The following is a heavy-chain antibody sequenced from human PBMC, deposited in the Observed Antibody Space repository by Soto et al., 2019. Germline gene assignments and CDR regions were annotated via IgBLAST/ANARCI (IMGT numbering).Heavy chain of an antibody. CDR1: GYTFTSYG. Sequence: GASVKVSCKSSGYTFTSYGISGVRQAPGQGLEWMGWISAYNGNTNYAQKLQGRVTMTTDTSTSTAYMELRSLRSDDTAVYYCARLWFGELYLYYFDYWGQGTLVTVSS. CDR2: ISAYNGNT. CDR3: ARLWFGELYLYYFDY. V-gene: IGHV1-18*01. J-gene: IGHJ4*02. D-gene: IGHD3-10*01.